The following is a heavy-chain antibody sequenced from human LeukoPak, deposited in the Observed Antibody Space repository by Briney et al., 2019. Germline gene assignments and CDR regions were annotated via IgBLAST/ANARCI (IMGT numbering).Heavy chain of an antibody. J-gene: IGHJ4*02. CDR2: IYYSGST. V-gene: IGHV4-59*01. CDR3: SRDLGGGSGSDHDY. CDR1: GGSISSYY. Sequence: PSETLSLTCTVSGGSISSYYWSWIRQPPGKGLEWIGYIYYSGSTNYNPSLKSRVTISVATSKNQFSLKLSSVTAADTAVYYCSRDLGGGSGSDHDYWGQGTLVTVSS. D-gene: IGHD3-10*01.